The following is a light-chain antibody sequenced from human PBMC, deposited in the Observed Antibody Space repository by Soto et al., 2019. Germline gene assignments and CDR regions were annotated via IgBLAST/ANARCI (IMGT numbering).Light chain of an antibody. Sequence: LTQPASVSGSPGQSITISCTGTSSDVGSYNLVSWYQQHPGKAPKLMIYEVSKRPSGVSNRFSGSKSGNTASLTISGLQAEDEADYYCCSYAGSSTVFGGGTKLTVL. V-gene: IGLV2-23*02. J-gene: IGLJ2*01. CDR1: SSDVGSYNL. CDR2: EVS. CDR3: CSYAGSSTV.